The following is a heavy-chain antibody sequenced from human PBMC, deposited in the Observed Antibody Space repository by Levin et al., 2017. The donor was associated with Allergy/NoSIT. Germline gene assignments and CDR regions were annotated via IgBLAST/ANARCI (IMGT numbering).Heavy chain of an antibody. CDR2: ISYDGSNK. CDR3: ARAALGGLPMTFDY. CDR1: GFTFSSYA. V-gene: IGHV3-30-3*01. Sequence: AGGSLRLSCAASGFTFSSYAMHWVRQAPGKGLEWVAVISYDGSNKYYADSVKGRFTISRDNSKNTLYLQMNSLRAEDTAVYYCARAALGGLPMTFDYWGQGTMVTVSS. D-gene: IGHD3-16*01. J-gene: IGHJ4*02.